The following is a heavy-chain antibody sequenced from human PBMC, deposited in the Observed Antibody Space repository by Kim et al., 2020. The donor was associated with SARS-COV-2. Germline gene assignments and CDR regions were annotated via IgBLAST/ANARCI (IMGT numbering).Heavy chain of an antibody. CDR2: IYYSGST. Sequence: SETLSLTCTVSGGSVSSGSYYWSWIRQPPGKGLEWIGYIYYSGSTNYNPSLKSRVTISVDTSKNQFSLKLSSVTAADTAVYYCARDRHYYDSSGLDWGQG. CDR1: GGSVSSGSYY. CDR3: ARDRHYYDSSGLD. J-gene: IGHJ1*01. D-gene: IGHD3-22*01. V-gene: IGHV4-61*01.